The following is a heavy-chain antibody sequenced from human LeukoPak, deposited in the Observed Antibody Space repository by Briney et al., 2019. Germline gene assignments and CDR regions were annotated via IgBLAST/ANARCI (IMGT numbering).Heavy chain of an antibody. CDR3: ARAATRDFDY. J-gene: IGHJ4*02. CDR1: GFTFSSYG. CDR2: ISYDGSNK. Sequence: GRSLRLSCAASGFTFSSYGMHWVRQAPGKGLEWVAIISYDGSNKYYADSVKGRFTISRDNSKNTLYLQMNSLRAEDTAVYYCARAATRDFDYWGQGTLVTVSS. V-gene: IGHV3-30*03.